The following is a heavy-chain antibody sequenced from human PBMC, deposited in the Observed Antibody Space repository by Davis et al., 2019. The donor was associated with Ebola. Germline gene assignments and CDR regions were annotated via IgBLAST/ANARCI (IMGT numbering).Heavy chain of an antibody. Sequence: ASVKVSCKASGYSFTAYYMHWVRQAPGQGLEYMGWINLNSGGTNYAQKFQGWVTMTGDTSISTAYMELSSLTSDDTAVYYCAKDGGVPWAFDVWGQGTMVTVSS. CDR2: INLNSGGT. CDR1: GYSFTAYY. J-gene: IGHJ3*01. CDR3: AKDGGVPWAFDV. V-gene: IGHV1-2*04. D-gene: IGHD3-10*01.